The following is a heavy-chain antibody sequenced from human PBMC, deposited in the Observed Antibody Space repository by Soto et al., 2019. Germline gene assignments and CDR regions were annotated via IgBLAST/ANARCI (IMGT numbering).Heavy chain of an antibody. J-gene: IGHJ4*02. CDR3: ARGAGSSWFFI. CDR2: ISGDGTVI. CDR1: GFSFTSQN. V-gene: IGHV3-48*04. D-gene: IGHD6-13*01. Sequence: EVQLVESGGGLVQPGASLRLSCAASGFSFTSQNMNWVRQAPGKGLEWVSYISGDGTVIFYADSLKGRFTISRDNAKNSVSLQMSSLRVEDTAVYYCARGAGSSWFFIWGQGTLVTVSS.